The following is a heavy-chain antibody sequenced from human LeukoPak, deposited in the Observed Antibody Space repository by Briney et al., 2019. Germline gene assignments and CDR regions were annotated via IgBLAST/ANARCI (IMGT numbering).Heavy chain of an antibody. CDR2: ISYDGSNK. V-gene: IGHV3-30*18. D-gene: IGHD3-10*01. J-gene: IGHJ4*02. CDR1: GFTFSSYG. Sequence: GGSLRLSCAASGFTFSSYGMHWVRQAPGKGLEWVAVISYDGSNKYYADSVKGRFTISRDNSKNTLYLQMNSLRAEDTAVYYCAKNYYGSGSYDYWGQGTLVAVSS. CDR3: AKNYYGSGSYDY.